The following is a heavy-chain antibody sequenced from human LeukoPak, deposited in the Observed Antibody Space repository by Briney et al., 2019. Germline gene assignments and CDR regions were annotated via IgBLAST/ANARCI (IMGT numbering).Heavy chain of an antibody. D-gene: IGHD1-7*01. CDR1: GGSISSSSYH. CDR3: ARHVLLGNYPDYFDS. Sequence: SESLSLTCTVSGGSISSSSYHWGWIRQPPGKGLEWIGSIYYSGSTLYNPSLKSRVTISVGTSKNQFSLKLSSVTAADTTVYFCARHVLLGNYPDYFDSWGAGNLVTVSS. V-gene: IGHV4-39*01. CDR2: IYYSGST. J-gene: IGHJ4*02.